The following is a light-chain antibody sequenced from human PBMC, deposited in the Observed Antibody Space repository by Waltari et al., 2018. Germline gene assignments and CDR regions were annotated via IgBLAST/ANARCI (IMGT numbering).Light chain of an antibody. Sequence: SYELAQPPSLSVSPGQTATITCSGNRLGDEHASWYQHKAGQSPVLVIYQDSRRPSQSPACFSGSKAGNTATLTIGGSQRMDEADYYCQAWDNNVVVFGGGTKLTVL. CDR2: QDS. J-gene: IGLJ2*01. V-gene: IGLV3-1*01. CDR1: RLGDEH. CDR3: QAWDNNVVV.